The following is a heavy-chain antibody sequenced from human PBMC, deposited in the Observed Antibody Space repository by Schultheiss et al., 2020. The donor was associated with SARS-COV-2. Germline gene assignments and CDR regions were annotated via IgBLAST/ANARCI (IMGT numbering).Heavy chain of an antibody. D-gene: IGHD4-17*01. Sequence: SETLSLTCTVSGGSISSGSYYWSWIRQPAGKGLEWIGRIYTSGSTNYNPSLKSRVTMSVDTSKNQFSLKLSSVTAVDTAVYYCARSGSGDYAEDAFDIWGQGTMVTVSS. CDR1: GGSISSGSYY. CDR3: ARSGSGDYAEDAFDI. V-gene: IGHV4-61*02. CDR2: IYTSGST. J-gene: IGHJ3*02.